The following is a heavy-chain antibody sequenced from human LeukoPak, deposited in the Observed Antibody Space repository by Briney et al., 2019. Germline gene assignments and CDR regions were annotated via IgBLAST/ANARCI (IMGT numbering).Heavy chain of an antibody. CDR3: ARLTTVITTTPYYMDV. D-gene: IGHD4-11*01. V-gene: IGHV5-51*01. J-gene: IGHJ6*03. CDR2: IYPGDSDA. CDR1: GYSFSSNW. Sequence: GESLKISCKGSGYSFSSNWIGWVRPMPGKGLEWMGIIYPGDSDARYSPSFQGQVTISADRSISTAYLQWSSLKASDTAMYYCARLTTVITTTPYYMDVWGKGTTVTVS.